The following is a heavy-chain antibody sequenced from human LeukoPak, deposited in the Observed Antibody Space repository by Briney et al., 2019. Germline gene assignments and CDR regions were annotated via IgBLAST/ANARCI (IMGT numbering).Heavy chain of an antibody. V-gene: IGHV4-38-2*02. CDR3: ARLEWAAARFDY. D-gene: IGHD6-13*01. J-gene: IGHJ4*02. CDR1: GYSISSGYY. Sequence: SETLSLTCTVSGYSISSGYYWGWIRQPPGKGLEWIGSIYHSGSTYYNPSLKSRVTISVDTSKNQFSLKLSSVTAADTAVYYCARLEWAAARFDYWGQGTLVTVSS. CDR2: IYHSGST.